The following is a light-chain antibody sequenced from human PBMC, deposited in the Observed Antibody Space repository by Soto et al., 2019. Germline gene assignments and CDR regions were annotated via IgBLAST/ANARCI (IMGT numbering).Light chain of an antibody. CDR3: SSYTSSSTGV. CDR2: EVS. Sequence: QSALTQPASVSGSPGQSITISCTGTSSDVGGYNYVSWYQQHPGKAPKLMIYEVSNRPSGVSNRFSGSKSGNTASLTISGFQAEDEADYYCSSYTSSSTGVFGGGTQLTVL. CDR1: SSDVGGYNY. V-gene: IGLV2-14*01. J-gene: IGLJ3*02.